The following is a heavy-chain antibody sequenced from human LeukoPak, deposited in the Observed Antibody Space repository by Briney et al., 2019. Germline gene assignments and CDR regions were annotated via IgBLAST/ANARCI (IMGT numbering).Heavy chain of an antibody. V-gene: IGHV4-31*03. CDR2: IYYSGST. D-gene: IGHD1-1*01. J-gene: IGHJ4*02. CDR3: ASGDNDPLFDY. CDR1: GVSISSGGYY. Sequence: PSETLSLTCTVSGVSISSGGYYWSWIRQHPGKGLEWIGSIYYSGSTNYNPSLQGRVTISLDTSRNQFSLKLSSVTAADTAVYYCASGDNDPLFDYWGQGTLVTVSS.